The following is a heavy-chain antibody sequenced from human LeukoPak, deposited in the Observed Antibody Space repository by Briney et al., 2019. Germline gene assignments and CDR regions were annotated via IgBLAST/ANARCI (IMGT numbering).Heavy chain of an antibody. CDR1: GFTFSSYG. CDR3: ARDGEMGDNALDI. Sequence: GGSLRLSCAASGFTFSSYGMHWVRQAPGKGLEGVAVILNDGSQEKYEDSVKGRFTISRDNSKNTLFLQMNSPRAEDTAVYYCARDGEMGDNALDIWGQGTMVTVSS. J-gene: IGHJ3*02. D-gene: IGHD3-16*01. CDR2: ILNDGSQE. V-gene: IGHV3-33*01.